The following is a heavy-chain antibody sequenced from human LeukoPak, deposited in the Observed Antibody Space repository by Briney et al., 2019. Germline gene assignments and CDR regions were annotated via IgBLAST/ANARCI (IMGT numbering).Heavy chain of an antibody. D-gene: IGHD3-10*01. CDR3: ARGYRYGSGSYYTIPDY. Sequence: ASVKVSCKASGYTFTSYAMNWVRQAPGQGLEWMGWINTNTGNPTYAQGFTGRFVFSLDTSVSTAYLQISSLKAEDTAVYYCARGYRYGSGSYYTIPDYWGQGTLVTVSS. CDR1: GYTFTSYA. CDR2: INTNTGNP. V-gene: IGHV7-4-1*02. J-gene: IGHJ4*02.